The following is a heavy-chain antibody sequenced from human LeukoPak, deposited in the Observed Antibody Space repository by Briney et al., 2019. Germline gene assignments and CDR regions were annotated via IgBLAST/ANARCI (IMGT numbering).Heavy chain of an antibody. CDR1: GYTFTGYY. CDR2: INPNSGGT. V-gene: IGHV1-2*02. J-gene: IGHJ6*03. CDR3: ARDVVKSLANPSYYYMDV. D-gene: IGHD2-2*01. Sequence: GASVKVSCKASGYTFTGYYMHWVRQAPGQGLEWMGWINPNSGGTNYAQKFQGRVTMTRDTSISTAYMELSRLRSDDTAVYYCARDVVKSLANPSYYYMDVWGKGTTVTISS.